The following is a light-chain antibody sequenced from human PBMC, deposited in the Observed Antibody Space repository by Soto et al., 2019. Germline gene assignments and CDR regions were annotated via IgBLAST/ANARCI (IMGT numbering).Light chain of an antibody. Sequence: DIQMTQSPSTLSASVGDRVIITCRASQSISTWLAWYQQKAGKAPKLLIYKASSLESGVPSRFSGSGSGTVFTLTISSLQPDDFATYYFQHYNSYPWTFRQGTKVEIK. CDR2: KAS. V-gene: IGKV1-5*03. CDR1: QSISTW. CDR3: QHYNSYPWT. J-gene: IGKJ1*01.